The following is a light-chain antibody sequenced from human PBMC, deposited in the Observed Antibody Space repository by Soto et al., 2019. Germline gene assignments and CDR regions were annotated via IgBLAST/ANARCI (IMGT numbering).Light chain of an antibody. CDR2: DAS. CDR1: QSVSSY. J-gene: IGKJ3*01. CDR3: QQRSNWPLT. V-gene: IGKV3-11*01. Sequence: EIVLTQSPATLSLSPGERATLSCRASQSVSSYLAWYQQKPGQAPRLLIYDASNRATGIPARFSGSGSGTDFTLTISSLKPEDFAVYYCQQRSNWPLTFGPGTKGDIK.